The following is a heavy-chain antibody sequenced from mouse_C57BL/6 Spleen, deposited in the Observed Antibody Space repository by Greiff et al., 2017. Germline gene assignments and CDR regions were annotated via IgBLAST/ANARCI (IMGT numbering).Heavy chain of an antibody. D-gene: IGHD2-2*01. CDR2: IDPENGDT. Sequence: VQLQQSGAELVRPGASVKLSCTASGFNIKDDYMHWVKQRPEQGLEWIGWIDPENGDTEYASKFQGKATITADTSSNTAYLQLSSLTSEDTAVYYGTTRDGYEGENWFAYWGQGTLVTVSA. J-gene: IGHJ3*01. V-gene: IGHV14-4*01. CDR1: GFNIKDDY. CDR3: TTRDGYEGENWFAY.